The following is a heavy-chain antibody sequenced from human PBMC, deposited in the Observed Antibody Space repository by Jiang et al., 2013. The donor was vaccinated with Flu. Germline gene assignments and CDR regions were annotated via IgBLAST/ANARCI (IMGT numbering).Heavy chain of an antibody. J-gene: IGHJ4*02. CDR2: ISSSGSTI. D-gene: IGHD4-17*01. CDR1: GFTFSSYE. Sequence: GGGLVQPGGSLRLSCAASGFTFSSYEMNWVRQAPGKGLEWVSYISSSGSTIYYADSVKGRFTISRDNAKNSLYLQMNSLRAEDTAVYYCARGPYGDYGFDYWGQGTLVTVSS. V-gene: IGHV3-48*03. CDR3: ARGPYGDYGFDY.